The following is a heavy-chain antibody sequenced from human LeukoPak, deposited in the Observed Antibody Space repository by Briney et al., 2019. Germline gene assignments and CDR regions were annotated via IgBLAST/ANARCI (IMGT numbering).Heavy chain of an antibody. CDR3: AKDRGSGRYYAAEYFQH. Sequence: GGSLRLSCAASGFTFSSYAMSWVRQAPGKGLEWVSSISGSGDNTYYADSVKGRFTISRDNSKNTLYLQMNSLRAEDTAAYYCAKDRGSGRYYAAEYFQHWGQGTLVTVSS. V-gene: IGHV3-23*01. CDR1: GFTFSSYA. CDR2: ISGSGDNT. D-gene: IGHD1-26*01. J-gene: IGHJ1*01.